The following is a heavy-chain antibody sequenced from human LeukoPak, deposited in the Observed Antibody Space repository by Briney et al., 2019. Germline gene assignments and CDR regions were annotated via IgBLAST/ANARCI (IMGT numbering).Heavy chain of an antibody. J-gene: IGHJ4*02. CDR3: ARDWWSPIPREYYFDY. D-gene: IGHD2-15*01. CDR1: GFTFSSYA. CDR2: ISSSGSTI. Sequence: GGSLRLSCAASGFTFSSYAMSWVRQAPGKGLEWVSYISSSGSTIYYADSVKGRFTISRDNAKNSLYLQMNSLRAEDTAVYYCARDWWSPIPREYYFDYWGQGTLVTVSS. V-gene: IGHV3-48*04.